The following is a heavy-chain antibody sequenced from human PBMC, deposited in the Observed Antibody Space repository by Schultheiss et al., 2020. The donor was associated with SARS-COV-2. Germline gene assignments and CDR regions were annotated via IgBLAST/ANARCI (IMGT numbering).Heavy chain of an antibody. CDR3: ARHGPYYDFWSGYLYYFEY. CDR1: GGSISSYY. D-gene: IGHD3-3*01. V-gene: IGHV4-59*08. CDR2: IYYSGST. Sequence: SETLSLTCTVSGGSISSYYWSWIRQHPGKGLEYIGYIYYSGSTYYNPSLKSRVTISVDTSKNQFSLMLSSVTAADTAAYYCARHGPYYDFWSGYLYYFEYWGRGTLVTVSS. J-gene: IGHJ4*02.